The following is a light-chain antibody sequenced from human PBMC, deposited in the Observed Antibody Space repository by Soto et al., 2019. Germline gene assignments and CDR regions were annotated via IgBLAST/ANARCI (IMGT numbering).Light chain of an antibody. CDR1: SGYSTYI. CDR2: VERSGSY. Sequence: QSVLTQSSSASASLGSSVKLTCTLSSGYSTYIIAWHQQQPGKAPRCLMKVERSGSYNKGSGVPDRFSGSSSGADRYLTISNLQSEDEADYYCETWDSNTFVVFGGGTKLTVL. V-gene: IGLV4-60*03. CDR3: ETWDSNTFVV. J-gene: IGLJ2*01.